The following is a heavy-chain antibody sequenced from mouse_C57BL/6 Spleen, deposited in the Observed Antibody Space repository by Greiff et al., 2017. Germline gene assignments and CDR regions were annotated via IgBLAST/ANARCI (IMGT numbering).Heavy chain of an antibody. CDR1: GYTFTSYW. V-gene: IGHV1-64*01. J-gene: IGHJ2*01. D-gene: IGHD2-2*01. CDR2: IHPNSGST. CDR3: ARRMVTTEGYYFDY. Sequence: VQLQQPGAELVKPGASVKLSCKASGYTFTSYWMHWVKQRPGQGLEWIGMIHPNSGSTNYNEKFKSKATLTVVKSSSTAYMQLSSLTSEDSAVYYFARRMVTTEGYYFDYWGQGTTLTVSS.